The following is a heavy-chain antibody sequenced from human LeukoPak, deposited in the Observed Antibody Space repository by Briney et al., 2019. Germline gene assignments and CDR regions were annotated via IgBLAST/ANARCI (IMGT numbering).Heavy chain of an antibody. CDR2: IYSGGST. CDR3: ARRGSGYSSSKTAHSPHHSIKNYYYYYMDV. CDR1: GFTFSSNY. D-gene: IGHD6-13*01. J-gene: IGHJ6*03. Sequence: PGGSLRLSCAASGFTFSSNYMSWVRQAPGKGLEWVSVIYSGGSTYYAASVKGLCTITRDNSKNTLYFQMNSLRAENTAVYYCARRGSGYSSSKTAHSPHHSIKNYYYYYMDVWGKGTTVTVSS. V-gene: IGHV3-66*02.